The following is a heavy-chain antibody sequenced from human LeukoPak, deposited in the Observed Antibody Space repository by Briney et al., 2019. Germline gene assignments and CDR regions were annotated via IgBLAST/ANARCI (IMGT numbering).Heavy chain of an antibody. Sequence: ASVKVSCKASGYTFTSYGISWVRQAPGQGLERMGWISAYNGNTNYAQKLQGRVTMTTDTSTSTAYMELRSLRSDDTAVYYCARDQFPEYYDILTGYYYGMDVWGKGTTVTVSS. CDR2: ISAYNGNT. CDR3: ARDQFPEYYDILTGYYYGMDV. CDR1: GYTFTSYG. D-gene: IGHD3-9*01. V-gene: IGHV1-18*04. J-gene: IGHJ6*04.